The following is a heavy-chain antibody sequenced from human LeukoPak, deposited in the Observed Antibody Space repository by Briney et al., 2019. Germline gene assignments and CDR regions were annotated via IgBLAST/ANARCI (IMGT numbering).Heavy chain of an antibody. J-gene: IGHJ4*02. CDR3: TRDSSSWYYFDY. CDR1: GFTFSSYG. D-gene: IGHD6-13*01. CDR2: IRSKAYGGTT. Sequence: GGTLRLSCAASGFTFSSYGMSWVRQAPGKGLEWVGFIRSKAYGGTTEYAASVKGRFTISRDDSKSIAYLQMNSLKTEDTAVYYCTRDSSSWYYFDYWGQGTLVTVSS. V-gene: IGHV3-49*04.